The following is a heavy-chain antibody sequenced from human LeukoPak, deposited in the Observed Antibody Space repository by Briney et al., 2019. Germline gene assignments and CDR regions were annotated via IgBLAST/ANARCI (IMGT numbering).Heavy chain of an antibody. CDR1: GGSISSYY. D-gene: IGHD2-21*02. CDR2: IYYSGST. Sequence: PSETLSLTCTVSGGSISSYYWSWIRQPPGKGLEWIGYIYYSGSTNYNPSLKSRVTISVDTSKNQFSLKLSSVTAADTAVYYCARVHRGVVTAFFDYWGQGTLVTVSS. CDR3: ARVHRGVVTAFFDY. J-gene: IGHJ4*02. V-gene: IGHV4-59*01.